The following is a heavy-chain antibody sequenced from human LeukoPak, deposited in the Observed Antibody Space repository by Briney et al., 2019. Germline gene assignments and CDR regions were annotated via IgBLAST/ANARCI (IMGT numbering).Heavy chain of an antibody. Sequence: SETLSLTCTVSGGSISSYYWSWIRQPAGKGLEWIGRICTSGSTNYNPSLKSRVTMSVDTSKNQFSLKLSSVTAADTAVYYCARGVGTQQVYNWFDPWGQGTLVTVSS. D-gene: IGHD6-13*01. J-gene: IGHJ5*02. CDR1: GGSISSYY. CDR2: ICTSGST. CDR3: ARGVGTQQVYNWFDP. V-gene: IGHV4-4*07.